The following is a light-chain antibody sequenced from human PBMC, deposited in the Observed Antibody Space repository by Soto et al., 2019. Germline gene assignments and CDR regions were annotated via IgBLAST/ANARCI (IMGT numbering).Light chain of an antibody. V-gene: IGLV1-51*01. CDR1: SSNIGNNY. CDR3: GTWYSSLSAVV. J-gene: IGLJ2*01. Sequence: QSVLTQPPSVSAAPGQKVTISCSGSSSNIGNNYVSWYQQLQGTAPKLLIYDNNKRPSRIPDRFSGAKSGTSATLGITGLQTGDEADYYCGTWYSSLSAVVFGGGTKLTVL. CDR2: DNN.